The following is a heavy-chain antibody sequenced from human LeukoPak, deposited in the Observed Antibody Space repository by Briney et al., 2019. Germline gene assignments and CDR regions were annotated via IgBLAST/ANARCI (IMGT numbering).Heavy chain of an antibody. Sequence: GGSLRLSCAASGFTFSSYAMSWVRQAPGKGLEWVSAISGSGSSTYYADSVKGRFTISRDNSKNTLYLQMNSLRAEDTAVYYCAKCDLVGVMAGWFDPWGQGTLVTVSS. CDR2: ISGSGSST. J-gene: IGHJ5*02. V-gene: IGHV3-23*01. CDR1: GFTFSSYA. D-gene: IGHD3-16*01. CDR3: AKCDLVGVMAGWFDP.